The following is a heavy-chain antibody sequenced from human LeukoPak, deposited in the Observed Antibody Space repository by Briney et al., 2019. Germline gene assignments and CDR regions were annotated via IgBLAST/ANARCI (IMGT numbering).Heavy chain of an antibody. D-gene: IGHD3-10*01. Sequence: ASVKVSCKVSGYTLTELSMHWVRQAPGKGLEWMGGFDPEDGETIYAQKFQGRVTMTEDTSTDTAYMELSSLRSEDTAVYYCATKSSLKATMVRGVIIRVHQRQGEFDYWGQATLVTVSS. V-gene: IGHV1-24*01. CDR3: ATKSSLKATMVRGVIIRVHQRQGEFDY. J-gene: IGHJ4*02. CDR1: GYTLTELS. CDR2: FDPEDGET.